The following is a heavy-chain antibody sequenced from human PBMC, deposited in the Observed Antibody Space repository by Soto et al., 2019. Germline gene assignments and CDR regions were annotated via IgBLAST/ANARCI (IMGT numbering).Heavy chain of an antibody. CDR3: ARIRNGDAPHFDY. J-gene: IGHJ4*02. Sequence: SGPTLVNPTQTVTLTCTLSGFSLSTRGMCVSWIRQPPGKALEWLARIDWDDDKYYSTSLKTRLTISKDTSKNQVVLTMTNMDPVDTATYYCARIRNGDAPHFDYWGQGTPLTVSS. D-gene: IGHD2-2*01. V-gene: IGHV2-70*11. CDR2: IDWDDDK. CDR1: GFSLSTRGMC.